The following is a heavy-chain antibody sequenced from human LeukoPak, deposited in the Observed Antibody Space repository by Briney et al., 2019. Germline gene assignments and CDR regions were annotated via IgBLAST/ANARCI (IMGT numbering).Heavy chain of an antibody. J-gene: IGHJ4*02. V-gene: IGHV3-21*05. Sequence: GGSLRLSCVGSGFNFRTYNLNWLRQAPGKGLEWVSDTSGSSSYTDYADSVKGRFTISKDNANSSVFLLMDSLRAEDTAVYYCARGHNSGYYLKSWGQGTLVTVSS. CDR2: TSGSSSYT. CDR3: ARGHNSGYYLKS. D-gene: IGHD3-22*01. CDR1: GFNFRTYN.